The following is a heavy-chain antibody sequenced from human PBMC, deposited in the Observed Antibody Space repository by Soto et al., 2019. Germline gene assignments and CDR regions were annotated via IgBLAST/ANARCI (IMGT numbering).Heavy chain of an antibody. CDR3: ARSFSDWYYFDY. CDR2: IYHSGAT. D-gene: IGHD3-9*01. J-gene: IGHJ4*02. V-gene: IGHV4-59*11. Sequence: PSQTLSLTCTVSGGSISSLYWSWIRQTPGKGLEWIANIYHSGATNYNPSLKSRVTISIDTSKNQFSLNLNSVTAADTAIYFCARSFSDWYYFDYWGLGTLVTVSS. CDR1: GGSISSLY.